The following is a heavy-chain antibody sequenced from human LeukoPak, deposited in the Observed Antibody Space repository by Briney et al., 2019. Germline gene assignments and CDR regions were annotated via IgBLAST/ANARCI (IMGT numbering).Heavy chain of an antibody. CDR3: ARLVDGIYTRLDS. CDR1: RGSISPDH. J-gene: IGHJ4*02. Sequence: PSETLSLTCTVSRGSISPDHCAWIRQPPGKGLEWIGYIFSTGRARCNPSLESRVTLTVDMSKNQVSLKLGSVTAADTAIYYCARLVDGIYTRLDSWGQGTLVTVSS. CDR2: IFSTGRA. D-gene: IGHD1-26*01. V-gene: IGHV4-59*08.